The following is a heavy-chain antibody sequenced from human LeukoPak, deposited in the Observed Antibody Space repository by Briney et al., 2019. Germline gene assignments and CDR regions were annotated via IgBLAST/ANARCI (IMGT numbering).Heavy chain of an antibody. J-gene: IGHJ4*02. D-gene: IGHD6-19*01. CDR2: MSDDGSIK. CDR3: ARSKRSGWIPFDY. V-gene: IGHV3-30*04. CDR1: GFTFSTSP. Sequence: GGSLRLSCAASGFTFSTSPMHWVPQAPGKGLEWVAVMSDDGSIKYYTDSVRGRFTISRDNSKNTLYLQMDSLRGEDTAVYFCARSKRSGWIPFDYWGQGTLVTVSS.